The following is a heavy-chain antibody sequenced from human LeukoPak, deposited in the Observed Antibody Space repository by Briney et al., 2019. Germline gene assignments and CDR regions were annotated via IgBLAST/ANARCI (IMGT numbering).Heavy chain of an antibody. D-gene: IGHD4-17*01. J-gene: IGHJ5*02. V-gene: IGHV3-48*01. CDR3: ARDDYGEGWFDP. CDR1: GFTFSSYS. Sequence: GGSLRLSCAASGFTFSSYSMNWARQAPGKGLEWVSYISSSSSTIYYADSVKGRFTISRDNAKNSPYLQMNSLRAEDTAVYYCARDDYGEGWFDPWGQGTLVTVSS. CDR2: ISSSSSTI.